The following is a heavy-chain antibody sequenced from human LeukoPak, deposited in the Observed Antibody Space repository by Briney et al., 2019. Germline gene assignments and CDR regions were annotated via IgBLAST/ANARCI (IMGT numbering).Heavy chain of an antibody. J-gene: IGHJ4*02. CDR3: ARDRREYIAAAGPPDFGY. Sequence: GASVKVSCKASGYTFTSYGISWVRQAPGQGLEWMGWISAYNGNTNYAQKLQGRVTMTTDTSTSTAYMELRSLRSDDTAVYYCARDRREYIAAAGPPDFGYWGQGTLVTVSS. V-gene: IGHV1-18*01. CDR1: GYTFTSYG. D-gene: IGHD6-13*01. CDR2: ISAYNGNT.